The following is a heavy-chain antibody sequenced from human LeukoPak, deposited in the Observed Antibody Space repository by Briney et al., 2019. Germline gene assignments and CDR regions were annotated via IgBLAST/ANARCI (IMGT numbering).Heavy chain of an antibody. V-gene: IGHV3-7*01. Sequence: GSLRLSCAASGFTFSSYWMGWVRQAPGKGLEWVANIKQDGSEKYYVDSVKGRFTISRDNAKNSLYLQMNSLRAEDTAVYYCAREYSSSWYRPEDYAFDIWGQGTMVTVSS. J-gene: IGHJ3*02. CDR2: IKQDGSEK. CDR1: GFTFSSYW. CDR3: AREYSSSWYRPEDYAFDI. D-gene: IGHD6-13*01.